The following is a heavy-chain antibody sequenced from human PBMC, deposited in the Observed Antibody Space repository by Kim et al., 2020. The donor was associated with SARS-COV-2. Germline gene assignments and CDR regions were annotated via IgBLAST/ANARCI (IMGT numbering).Heavy chain of an antibody. CDR3: NTVGWDLPVVD. CDR2: IKSKTDGGTT. J-gene: IGHJ4*02. V-gene: IGHV3-15*01. D-gene: IGHD2-2*01. Sequence: GGSLRLSCAASGFTFNNDWMSWVRQAPGKGLEWVGRIKSKTDGGTTDYAAIVKGRFIISRDDSESILFLQMNSLKTEDTGVYYCNTVGWDLPVVDWGQGTLVTVSS. CDR1: GFTFNNDW.